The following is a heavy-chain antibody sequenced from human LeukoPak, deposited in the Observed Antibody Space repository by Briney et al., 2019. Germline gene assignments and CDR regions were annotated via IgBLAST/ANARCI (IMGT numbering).Heavy chain of an antibody. CDR2: FGGSGGTT. D-gene: IGHD6-13*01. CDR1: GFAFSSYA. CDR3: AKDRDGYSSSWPYFDY. J-gene: IGHJ4*02. V-gene: IGHV3-23*01. Sequence: GGSLRLSCAASGFAFSSYAMAWVRQAPGKGLEWVSAFGGSGGTTFYADSVKGRFTISSDNSKKTLYLQMNSLRAEDTAVYYCAKDRDGYSSSWPYFDYWGQGTLVTVSS.